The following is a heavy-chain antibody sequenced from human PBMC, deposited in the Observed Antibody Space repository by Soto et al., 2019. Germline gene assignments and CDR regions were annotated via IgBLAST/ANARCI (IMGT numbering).Heavy chain of an antibody. Sequence: ASVKVSCKTSGYDFSSYAMHWVRQAPGQRLEWMGWINIGSGRTEYSQSLQDRITITRDTSASTVYMDLSSLKSEDTSVYFCVRDGGDCGYRLTYYYCMGLDVWGRGTTVTVSS. J-gene: IGHJ6*02. CDR3: VRDGGDCGYRLTYYYCMGLDV. CDR1: GYDFSSYA. CDR2: INIGSGRT. V-gene: IGHV1-3*04. D-gene: IGHD2-21*02.